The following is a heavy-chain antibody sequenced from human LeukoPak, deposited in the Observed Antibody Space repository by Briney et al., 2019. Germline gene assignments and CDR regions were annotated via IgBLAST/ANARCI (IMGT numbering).Heavy chain of an antibody. CDR3: AKDTFGGLIVLGY. D-gene: IGHD3-16*02. V-gene: IGHV3-11*01. CDR2: ISRSGSTK. Sequence: PGGSLRLSCAASGFTFSDYNMRWIRQAPGKGLEWVSSISRSGSTKYYADSVKGRFTISRDNAKNSLFLQMNSLRAEDTAIYYCAKDTFGGLIVLGYWGRGTLVTVSS. CDR1: GFTFSDYN. J-gene: IGHJ4*02.